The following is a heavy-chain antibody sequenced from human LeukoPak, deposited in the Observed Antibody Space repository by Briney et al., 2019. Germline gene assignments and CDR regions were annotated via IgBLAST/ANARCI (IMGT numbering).Heavy chain of an antibody. CDR2: IYSGGNS. CDR3: ARSVSFGSGRYPLFDS. V-gene: IGHV3-66*01. J-gene: IGHJ4*02. D-gene: IGHD3-10*01. Sequence: PGVSLRLSCTASGFTVSNNYMSWVRQAPGKGLEWVSVIYSGGNSYYADSVKGRFTISRDISKNTLHLQMNSLRAEDTAVYYCARSVSFGSGRYPLFDSWGQGSLVTVSS. CDR1: GFTVSNNY.